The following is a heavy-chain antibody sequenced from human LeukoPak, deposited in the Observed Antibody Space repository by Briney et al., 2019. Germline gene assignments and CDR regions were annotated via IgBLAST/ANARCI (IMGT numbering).Heavy chain of an antibody. CDR2: IYTSGST. CDR3: AREGPAAIYYYYYYMDV. Sequence: SETLSLTCTVSGGSISSYYWSWIRQPAGKGLEWIGRIYTSGSTNYNPSLKSRVTISVDTSKNQFSLKLSSVTAADTAVYYCAREGPAAIYYYYYYMDVWGKGTTVTVSS. CDR1: GGSISSYY. J-gene: IGHJ6*03. D-gene: IGHD2-2*01. V-gene: IGHV4-4*07.